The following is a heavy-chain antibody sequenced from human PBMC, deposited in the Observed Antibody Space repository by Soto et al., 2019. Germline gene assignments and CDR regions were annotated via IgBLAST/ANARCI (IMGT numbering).Heavy chain of an antibody. D-gene: IGHD3-22*01. Sequence: EVQLLESGGGLIQPGGSLRLSCEASGFTFSNYGMTWVRLAPGKGREWVSTISGSGGRTFYADPGKGRFTISRDNSKNTLYLQMNSLRAEDTAVYYCAKEMIASTLADFFDYWGQGTRVTVSS. CDR1: GFTFSNYG. CDR3: AKEMIASTLADFFDY. CDR2: ISGSGGRT. J-gene: IGHJ4*02. V-gene: IGHV3-23*01.